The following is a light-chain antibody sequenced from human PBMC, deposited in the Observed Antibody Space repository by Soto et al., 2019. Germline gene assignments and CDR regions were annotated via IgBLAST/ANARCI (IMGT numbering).Light chain of an antibody. CDR3: QQYGSSGT. CDR1: QSVRSN. J-gene: IGKJ1*01. V-gene: IGKV3-15*01. Sequence: EVLMTQSPSTLSVSPGEKATLSCRASQSVRSNLAWYQQKPGQAPRLLIYGASTRATAIPARLSGSGSGTDFTLTISRLEPEDFAVYYCQQYGSSGTFGQGTKVDIK. CDR2: GAS.